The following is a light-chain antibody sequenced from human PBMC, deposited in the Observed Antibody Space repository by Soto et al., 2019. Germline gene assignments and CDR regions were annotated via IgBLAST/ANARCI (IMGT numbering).Light chain of an antibody. J-gene: IGKJ5*01. CDR3: MQGRYWPIT. CDR1: QSLLYSDGNTY. V-gene: IGKV2-30*01. CDR2: KVS. Sequence: DVVMTQSPLSLPVTLGQPASISCRSSQSLLYSDGNTYLNWFQQRPGQSPRRLIYKVSDRDSGVPDRFSGSGSGTDFILKISRVEAEDIGVYYCMQGRYWPITFGQGTRLEIK.